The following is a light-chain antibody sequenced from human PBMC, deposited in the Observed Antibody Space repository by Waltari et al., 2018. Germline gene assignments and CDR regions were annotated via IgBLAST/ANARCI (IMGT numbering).Light chain of an antibody. Sequence: SYELTQPPSVSVSPGQTATITCSGDALPKKYAYWYQQKSGQAPVLVIYEDTKRPSGIPERFSGSSSGTTATLIISGAQVEDEADYYCYSKDSSGNHRVFGGGTKLTVL. CDR1: ALPKKY. J-gene: IGLJ2*01. CDR2: EDT. V-gene: IGLV3-10*01. CDR3: YSKDSSGNHRV.